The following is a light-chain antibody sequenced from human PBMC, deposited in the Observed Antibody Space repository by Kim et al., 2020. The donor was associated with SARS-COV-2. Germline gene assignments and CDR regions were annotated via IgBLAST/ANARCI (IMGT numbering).Light chain of an antibody. V-gene: IGLV6-57*03. Sequence: KTRTLSSTRSRGVMYSNDVQWYQQRPGSAPTTVIYEDNQRPSGVPDRFSRSIDSSSNSASLTISGLKTEDEADYYCQSYDSSNHVVFGGGTQLTVL. CDR1: RGVMYSND. CDR3: QSYDSSNHVV. J-gene: IGLJ2*01. CDR2: EDN.